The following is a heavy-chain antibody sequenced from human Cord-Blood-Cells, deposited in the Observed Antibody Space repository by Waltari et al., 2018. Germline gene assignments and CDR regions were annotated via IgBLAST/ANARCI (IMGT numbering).Heavy chain of an antibody. CDR1: GGPISSSSYY. V-gene: IGHV4-39*01. CDR3: ARHVYDFWSGYYFDY. J-gene: IGHJ4*02. Sequence: QLQLQESGPGLVKPSETLSLTSTVSGGPISSSSYYWGWIRQPPGKGLEWIGSIYYSGSTYYNPSLKSRVTISVDTSKNQFSLKLSSVTAADTAVYYCARHVYDFWSGYYFDYWGQGTLVTVSS. D-gene: IGHD3-3*01. CDR2: IYYSGST.